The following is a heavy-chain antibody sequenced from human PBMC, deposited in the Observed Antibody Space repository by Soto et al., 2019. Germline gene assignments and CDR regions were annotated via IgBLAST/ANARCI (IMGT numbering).Heavy chain of an antibody. CDR2: ISGSGGST. CDR3: AKAPTPPLRYFDWLSNFDY. Sequence: GGSLRLSCAASGFTFSSYAMSWVRQAPGKGLEWVSAISGSGGSTYYADSVKGRFTISRDNSKNTLYLQINSLRAEDTAVYYCAKAPTPPLRYFDWLSNFDYWGQGTLVTVSS. D-gene: IGHD3-9*01. V-gene: IGHV3-23*01. CDR1: GFTFSSYA. J-gene: IGHJ4*02.